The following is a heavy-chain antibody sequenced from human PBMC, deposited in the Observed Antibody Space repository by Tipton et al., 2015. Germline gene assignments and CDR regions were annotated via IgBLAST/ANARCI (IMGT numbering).Heavy chain of an antibody. CDR3: ARDQGRTTAARPSSYYYSMDV. CDR2: IYYSGST. Sequence: TLSLTCTVSGGSISSGGYYWTWIRQHPGKGLEWIGYIYYSGSTYYNPSLKSRLTISLDMSKNQFSLKLSSVTAADTAVYYCARDQGRTTAARPSSYYYSMDVWGQGTTVTVSS. V-gene: IGHV4-31*03. J-gene: IGHJ6*02. D-gene: IGHD6-6*01. CDR1: GGSISSGGYY.